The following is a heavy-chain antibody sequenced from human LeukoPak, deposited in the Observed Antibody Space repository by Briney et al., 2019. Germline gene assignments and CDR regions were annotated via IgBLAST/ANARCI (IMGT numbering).Heavy chain of an antibody. CDR1: GGSISSSY. Sequence: SETLSLTCTVSGGSISSSYWSWIRQPPGRGLEWIGYISASGGTNYNPSLKSRVTFSIDTSKSQFSLKLSSVTAADAAVYYCARGALNWFDPWGQGTLVTVSS. CDR3: ARGALNWFDP. V-gene: IGHV4-59*01. J-gene: IGHJ5*02. CDR2: ISASGGT.